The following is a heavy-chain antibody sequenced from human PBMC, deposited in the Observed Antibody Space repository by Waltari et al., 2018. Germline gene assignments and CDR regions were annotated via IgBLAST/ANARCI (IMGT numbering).Heavy chain of an antibody. CDR2: VYYTGAT. J-gene: IGHJ4*02. Sequence: QLQLQESGPGLVKPSQTLSLNCSLSGGSISSVSHYWSWIRQHPGKGPEWIGYVYYTGATFYNPSLKTQVTISVDTSENQFSLKLTSVTAADTAIYYCARRGTYFFDYWSQGSLVSVSS. CDR1: GGSISSVSHY. D-gene: IGHD3-16*01. V-gene: IGHV4-31*01. CDR3: ARRGTYFFDY.